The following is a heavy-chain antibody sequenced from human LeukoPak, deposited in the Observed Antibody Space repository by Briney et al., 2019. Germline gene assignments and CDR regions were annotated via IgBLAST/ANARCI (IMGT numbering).Heavy chain of an antibody. Sequence: SETLSLTCAVYGGSFSGYYWSWIRRPPGKGLEWIGEINHSGSTNYNPSLKSRVTISVDTSKNQFSLKLSSVTAADTAVYYCARGLATTNYYYYGMDVWGKGTTVTVSS. V-gene: IGHV4-34*01. CDR3: ARGLATTNYYYYGMDV. CDR1: GGSFSGYY. CDR2: INHSGST. D-gene: IGHD5-12*01. J-gene: IGHJ6*04.